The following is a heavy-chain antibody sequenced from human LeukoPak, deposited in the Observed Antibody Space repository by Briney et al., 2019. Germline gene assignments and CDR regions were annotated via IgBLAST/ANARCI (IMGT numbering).Heavy chain of an antibody. D-gene: IGHD6-6*01. CDR2: ISSNGGST. CDR3: VGSIAASDFDY. J-gene: IGHJ4*02. V-gene: IGHV3-64D*06. Sequence: GGSLRLSCSASGFTFSSYAMHWVRQAPGKGLEYVSAISSNGGSTYYADSVKGRFTISRDNSKNTLYLQMSSLRAEDTAVYYCVGSIAASDFDYWGQGTLVTVSS. CDR1: GFTFSSYA.